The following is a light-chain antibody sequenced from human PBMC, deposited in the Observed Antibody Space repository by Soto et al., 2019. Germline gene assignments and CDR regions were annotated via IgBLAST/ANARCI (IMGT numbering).Light chain of an antibody. Sequence: EVVITQSPSTLSVSTGERATLSCRASHSVSSDLAWYHQKPGQAPRLLIHGASTRATGIPARFSGSGSGTEFTLTINSLQSEDFAVYYCQQYGSSRTFGQRTKVDIK. CDR2: GAS. CDR3: QQYGSSRT. CDR1: HSVSSD. V-gene: IGKV3-15*01. J-gene: IGKJ1*01.